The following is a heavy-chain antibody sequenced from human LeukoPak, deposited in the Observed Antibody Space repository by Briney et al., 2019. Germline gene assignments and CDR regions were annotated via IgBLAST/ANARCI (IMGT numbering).Heavy chain of an antibody. CDR1: GFTFSSYG. CDR3: ARDSAGDTAMVTYRFDY. V-gene: IGHV3-30*02. J-gene: IGHJ4*02. CDR2: IRYDGSNK. Sequence: PGGSLRLSCAASGFTFSSYGMHWVRQAPGKGLEWVAFIRYDGSNKYYADSVKGRFTISRDNSKNTLYLHVNSLRPEDTAVYYCARDSAGDTAMVTYRFDYWGQGTLVTVSS. D-gene: IGHD5-18*01.